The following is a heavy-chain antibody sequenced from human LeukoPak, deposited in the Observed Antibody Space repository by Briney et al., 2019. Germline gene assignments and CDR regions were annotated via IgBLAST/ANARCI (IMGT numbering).Heavy chain of an antibody. CDR2: FYSSGST. J-gene: IGHJ3*02. D-gene: IGHD1-26*01. V-gene: IGHV4-61*02. CDR1: GGSISSGTYY. CDR3: ATTTDTWAGRGSADAFDI. Sequence: SETLSLTCAVSGGSISSGTYYWSWIRQPAGKGLEMIGRFYSSGSTNYNPSLKSRVTISVDTSKNQFSLKLSSVTAADTAVYYCATTTDTWAGRGSADAFDIWGQGTMVTVSS.